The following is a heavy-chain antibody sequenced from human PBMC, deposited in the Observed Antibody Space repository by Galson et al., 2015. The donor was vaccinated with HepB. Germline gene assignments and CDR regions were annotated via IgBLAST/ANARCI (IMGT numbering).Heavy chain of an antibody. CDR2: ISGSGSTI. V-gene: IGHV3-11*01. Sequence: SLRLSCAASGFTFSDYYMSWIRQAPGKGLEWVSYISGSGSTIYYADSVKGRFIISRDNAKNSLYLQTNGLRAEDTAVYYCARELTYYFGSGSYNRRYYFDYWGQGTLATVSS. D-gene: IGHD3-10*01. CDR1: GFTFSDYY. J-gene: IGHJ4*02. CDR3: ARELTYYFGSGSYNRRYYFDY.